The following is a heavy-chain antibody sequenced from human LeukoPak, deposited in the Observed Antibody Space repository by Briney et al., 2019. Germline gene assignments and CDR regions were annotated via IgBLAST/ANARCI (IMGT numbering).Heavy chain of an antibody. V-gene: IGHV3-23*01. Sequence: GGSLRLSCAASGFNLNKYDMTWACQAPGKGLEWVSTITGRSDKTYYTDCVKGRFVTSRDNSKDTLYLQMNSPRAEDTALYYCAKGGWLDDLGQGALVTVSS. CDR3: AKGGWLDD. CDR2: ITGRSDKT. CDR1: GFNLNKYD. J-gene: IGHJ4*02. D-gene: IGHD6-19*01.